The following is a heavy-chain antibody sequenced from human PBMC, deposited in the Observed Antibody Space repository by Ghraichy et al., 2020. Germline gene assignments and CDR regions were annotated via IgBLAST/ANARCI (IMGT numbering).Heavy chain of an antibody. J-gene: IGHJ4*02. D-gene: IGHD3-10*01. CDR3: ARSVRGRAPDY. Sequence: SETLSLTCTVSGDSVNSETHYWSWIRQPTGKGLEWMAYIYNTGRTDSTPSLKSRVTVSIDTSSNQFSLKLNSVTAADTAVYYCARSVRGRAPDYWGQGTLVTVSS. V-gene: IGHV4-61*01. CDR2: IYNTGRT. CDR1: GDSVNSETHY.